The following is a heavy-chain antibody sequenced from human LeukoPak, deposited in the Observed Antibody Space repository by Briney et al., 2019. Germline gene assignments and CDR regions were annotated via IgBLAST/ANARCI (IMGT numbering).Heavy chain of an antibody. CDR3: ARNSGEYSTSSEQFDY. V-gene: IGHV3-74*01. CDR1: GFTFSNYY. D-gene: IGHD6-6*01. Sequence: GGSLRLSCAASGFTFSNYYMHWVRQAPGRGPVWVSRIRGDGIRTDYADFVKGRFTISRDNAKNSLYLQMNSLRAEDTALYYCARNSGEYSTSSEQFDYWGHGTLVIVSS. J-gene: IGHJ4*01. CDR2: IRGDGIRT.